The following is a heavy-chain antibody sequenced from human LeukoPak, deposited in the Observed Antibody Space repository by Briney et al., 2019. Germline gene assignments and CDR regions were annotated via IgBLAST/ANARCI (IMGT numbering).Heavy chain of an antibody. V-gene: IGHV4-34*01. J-gene: IGHJ4*02. D-gene: IGHD6-19*01. CDR3: VRELAVAGPSDY. CDR2: INHSGST. Sequence: SETLSLTCAVYGGSFSGYYWSWIRQPPGKGLEWIGEINHSGSTNYNPSLKSRVTISVDTSKNQFSLKLSSVTAADTAVYYCVRELAVAGPSDYWGQGTLVTVSS. CDR1: GGSFSGYY.